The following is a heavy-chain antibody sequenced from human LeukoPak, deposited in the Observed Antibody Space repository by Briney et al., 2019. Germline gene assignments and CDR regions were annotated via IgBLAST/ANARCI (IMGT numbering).Heavy chain of an antibody. Sequence: GRSLRLSCAASGFTFSSYAMHWVRQAPGKGLEWVAVISYDGSNKYYADSVKGRFTISRDDSRTTLYLQMNSLRHEDTAVYHCARALSRGPGGSYQYYFDFWGHGTLVTVSS. CDR2: ISYDGSNK. D-gene: IGHD2-8*02. J-gene: IGHJ4*01. CDR3: ARALSRGPGGSYQYYFDF. V-gene: IGHV3-30-3*01. CDR1: GFTFSSYA.